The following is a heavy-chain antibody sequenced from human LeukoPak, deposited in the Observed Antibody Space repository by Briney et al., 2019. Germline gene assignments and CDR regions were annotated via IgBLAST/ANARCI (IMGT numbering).Heavy chain of an antibody. CDR2: IYSGGST. D-gene: IGHD6-13*01. J-gene: IGHJ4*02. Sequence: PGGSLRLSCAASGFTVSSNYMSWVRQAPGKGLEWVSVIYSGGSTYYADSVKGRFTISRDNSKNTLYLQMNSLRAEDTAVYYCVKDIRQQLVKSNDYWGQGTLVTVSS. V-gene: IGHV3-66*01. CDR3: VKDIRQQLVKSNDY. CDR1: GFTVSSNY.